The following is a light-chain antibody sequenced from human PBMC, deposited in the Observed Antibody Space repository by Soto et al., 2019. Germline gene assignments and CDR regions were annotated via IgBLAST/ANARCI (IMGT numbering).Light chain of an antibody. V-gene: IGLV2-23*02. CDR2: EVS. CDR1: SSDVGSYNL. Sequence: QSALTQPASVSGSPGQSITISCTGTSSDVGSYNLVSWYQQHPGKAPKLMIYEVSKRPSGVSNRFSGSKSGNTASLTISGLQAEDEAYYYCCPYAGSSTLYVCGTGTKVTVL. J-gene: IGLJ1*01. CDR3: CPYAGSSTLYV.